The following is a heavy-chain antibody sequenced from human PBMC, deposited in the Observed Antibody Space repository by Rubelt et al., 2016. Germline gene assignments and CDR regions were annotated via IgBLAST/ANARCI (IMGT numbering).Heavy chain of an antibody. V-gene: IGHV1-3*01. CDR1: GYTFTSYA. D-gene: IGHD6-19*01. CDR2: INAGNGNT. Sequence: GEKPGASVKVSCKASGYTFTSYAMHWVRQAPGQRLEWMGWINAGNGNTKYSQKFQGRVTITRDTSASTAYMELSSLRSEDTAVYYCATDSSSSGWYAFDIWGQGTMVTVSS. J-gene: IGHJ3*02. CDR3: ATDSSSSGWYAFDI.